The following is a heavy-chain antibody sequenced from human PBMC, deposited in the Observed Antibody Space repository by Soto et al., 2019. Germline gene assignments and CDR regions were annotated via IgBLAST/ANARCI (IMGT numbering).Heavy chain of an antibody. D-gene: IGHD3-16*01. V-gene: IGHV3-23*01. J-gene: IGHJ4*02. CDR3: GKDRPRGTSEYFLDF. Sequence: PGGSLRLSCAASGFTVSSNYMSWVRQAPGKGLEWVSGVSASGLNTDYADPVKGRFYISRDNSKNTVSLHMNSLRAEDTALYYCGKDRPRGTSEYFLDFWGKGPRVTVPS. CDR1: GFTVSSNY. CDR2: VSASGLNT.